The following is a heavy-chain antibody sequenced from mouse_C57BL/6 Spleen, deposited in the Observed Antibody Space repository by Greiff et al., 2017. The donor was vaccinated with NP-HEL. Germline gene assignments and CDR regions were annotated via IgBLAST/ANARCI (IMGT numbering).Heavy chain of an antibody. CDR2: INPSTGGT. D-gene: IGHD2-2*01. J-gene: IGHJ1*03. CDR3: ARSGVTTRGWYFDV. V-gene: IGHV1-42*01. Sequence: EVQLQQSGPELVKPGASVKISCKASGYSFTGYYMNWVKQSPEKSLEWIGEINPSTGGTTYNQKFKAKATLTVDKSSSTAYMQLSSLTSEDSAVYYCARSGVTTRGWYFDVWGTGTTVTVSS. CDR1: GYSFTGYY.